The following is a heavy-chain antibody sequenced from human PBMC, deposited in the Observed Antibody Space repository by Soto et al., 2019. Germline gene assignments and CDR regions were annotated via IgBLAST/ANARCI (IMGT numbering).Heavy chain of an antibody. CDR2: IFSNDEK. D-gene: IGHD6-13*01. CDR1: GFSLSNAGLG. J-gene: IGHJ5*02. Sequence: QVTVKESGPVLVKPTETLTLTCTVSGFSLSNAGLGVSWIRQPPGKALEWLAHIFSNDEKSYSTSLKSRRTISKDTPKSQVVLTMTNMDPVDTATYYCASTYSTSWYGFDPWGQGTLVTVSS. CDR3: ASTYSTSWYGFDP. V-gene: IGHV2-26*04.